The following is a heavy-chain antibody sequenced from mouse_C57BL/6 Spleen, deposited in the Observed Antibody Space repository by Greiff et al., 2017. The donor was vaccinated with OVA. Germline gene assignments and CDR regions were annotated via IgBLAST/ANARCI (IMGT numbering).Heavy chain of an antibody. CDR2: IDPETGGT. Sequence: QVQLQQSGAELVRPGASVTLSCKASGYTFTDYEMHWVKQTPVHGLEWIGAIDPETGGTAYNQKFKGKAILTADKSSSTAYMELRSLTSEDSAVYYCTRSITTVVPYAMDYWGQGTSVTVSS. V-gene: IGHV1-15*01. CDR3: TRSITTVVPYAMDY. J-gene: IGHJ4*01. D-gene: IGHD1-1*01. CDR1: GYTFTDYE.